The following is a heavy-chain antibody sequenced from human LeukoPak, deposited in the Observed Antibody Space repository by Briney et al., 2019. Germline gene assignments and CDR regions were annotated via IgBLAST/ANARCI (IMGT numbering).Heavy chain of an antibody. V-gene: IGHV4-4*09. Sequence: SETLSLTCTVSGGSISSYYWSWIRQPPGKGLEWIGYIYTSGSTNYNPSLKSRVTISVDTSKNQFSLKLSSVTAADTAVYYCARHTLTTGGGNYFDYWGQGTLVTVSS. J-gene: IGHJ4*02. CDR1: GGSISSYY. D-gene: IGHD4-17*01. CDR2: IYTSGST. CDR3: ARHTLTTGGGNYFDY.